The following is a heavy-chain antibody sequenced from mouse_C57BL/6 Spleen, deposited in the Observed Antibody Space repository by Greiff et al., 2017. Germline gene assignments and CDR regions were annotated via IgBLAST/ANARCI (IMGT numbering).Heavy chain of an antibody. CDR2: IYPGDGDT. J-gene: IGHJ4*01. Sequence: QVQLQQSGPELVKPGASVKISCKASGYAFSSSWMNWVKQRPGKGLEWIGRIYPGDGDTNYNGKLKGKATLTADKSSSTAYMQLSSLTSEDSAVYFCARRGNIGAMDYWGQGTSVTVSS. CDR3: ARRGNIGAMDY. CDR1: GYAFSSSW. V-gene: IGHV1-82*01. D-gene: IGHD2-14*01.